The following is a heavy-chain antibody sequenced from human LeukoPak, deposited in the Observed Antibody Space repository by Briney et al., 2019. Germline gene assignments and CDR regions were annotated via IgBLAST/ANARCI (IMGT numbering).Heavy chain of an antibody. J-gene: IGHJ4*02. D-gene: IGHD2-15*01. CDR3: ARIHRYCSGGACYVLDN. CDR1: GGAVSGYY. CDR2: VYYSGST. Sequence: SETLSLTCVVSGGAVSGYYWGWIRQPPGRGKEWIGSVYYSGSTNYNPSFKSRITISVDTSRNQFSLQLSSVTAADTAVYYCARIHRYCSGGACYVLDNWGQGTLVAVSS. V-gene: IGHV4-59*02.